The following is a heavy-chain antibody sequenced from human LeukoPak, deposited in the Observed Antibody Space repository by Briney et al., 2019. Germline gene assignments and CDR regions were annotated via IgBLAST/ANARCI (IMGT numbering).Heavy chain of an antibody. Sequence: PGGSLRLSCAASGFTFSGYSMHWVRQAPGKGLECMAVISNDGNKKYFADSVKGRFTISRDNSKKILYLQMNSLRADDTAVYYCARSSSRALDYGDYGFYYYGMDVWGQGTTVTVS. CDR1: GFTFSGYS. D-gene: IGHD4-17*01. CDR2: ISNDGNKK. CDR3: ARSSSRALDYGDYGFYYYGMDV. J-gene: IGHJ6*01. V-gene: IGHV3-30-3*01.